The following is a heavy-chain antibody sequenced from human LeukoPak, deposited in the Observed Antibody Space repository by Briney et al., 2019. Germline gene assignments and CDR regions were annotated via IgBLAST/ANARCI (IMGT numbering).Heavy chain of an antibody. CDR1: GYTFTSYA. CDR2: INAGNGNT. Sequence: ASVKVSCKASGYTFTSYAMHWVRQAPGQRLEWMGWINAGNGNTKYSQEFQGRVTITRDTSASTAYMELRSLRSDDTAVYYCARGFYYDFWSGYYTHFRDYYYYMDVWGKGTTVTVSS. CDR3: ARGFYYDFWSGYYTHFRDYYYYMDV. D-gene: IGHD3-3*01. J-gene: IGHJ6*03. V-gene: IGHV1-3*01.